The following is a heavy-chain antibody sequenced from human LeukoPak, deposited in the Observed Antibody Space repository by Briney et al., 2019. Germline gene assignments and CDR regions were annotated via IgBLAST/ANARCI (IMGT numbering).Heavy chain of an antibody. D-gene: IGHD5-24*01. J-gene: IGHJ3*02. CDR3: ARGLQEDLAWLQAFSAFDI. CDR2: ISGSNGNT. Sequence: ASVKVSCKAFGYTFTRYGVSWVRQAPGQGLEWIGWISGSNGNTNYAQNFQGRVTMTTDSSTSTAYMELRSLRSDDTAVYYCARGLQEDLAWLQAFSAFDIWGQGTMVTVSP. CDR1: GYTFTRYG. V-gene: IGHV1-18*01.